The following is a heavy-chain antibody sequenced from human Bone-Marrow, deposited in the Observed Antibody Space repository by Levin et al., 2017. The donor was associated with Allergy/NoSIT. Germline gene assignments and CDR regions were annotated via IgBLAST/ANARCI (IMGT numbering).Heavy chain of an antibody. J-gene: IGHJ4*02. Sequence: SGPTLVKPTQTLTLTCTFSGFSLSTRGVAVGWIRQPPGEALEWLALIYGNDEKRYSPSLKTRLTITKDTSKNQVVFTMTNMDPADTATYYCAHSQSATYDYWGQGTLVTVSS. CDR3: AHSQSATYDY. V-gene: IGHV2-5*01. CDR1: GFSLSTRGVA. CDR2: IYGNDEK.